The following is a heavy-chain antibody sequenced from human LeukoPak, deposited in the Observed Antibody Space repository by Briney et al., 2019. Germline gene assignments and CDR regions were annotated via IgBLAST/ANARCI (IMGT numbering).Heavy chain of an antibody. CDR3: ARDIEAAGLFLDY. CDR2: MKYDGSEK. D-gene: IGHD6-13*01. V-gene: IGHV3-7*01. CDR1: GFAFRNDW. Sequence: TGGSLRLSCAASGFAFRNDWMSWVRQAPGKGLEWVANMKYDGSEKYYVDSVKGRFTISRDNAKNSLYLQMNSLRAEDTAVYYCARDIEAAGLFLDYWGQGTLVTVSS. J-gene: IGHJ4*02.